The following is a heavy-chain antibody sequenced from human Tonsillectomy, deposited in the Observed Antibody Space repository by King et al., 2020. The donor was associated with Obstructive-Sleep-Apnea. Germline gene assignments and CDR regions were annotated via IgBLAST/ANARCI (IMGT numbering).Heavy chain of an antibody. CDR3: AREYWGPDY. CDR2: IKHDGSVK. Sequence: EVQLVESGGGLVQPGGSVRLSCGASGFTFSSYWMTWVRQAPGKGLEWVANIKHDGSVKNYEDSVKGRVTISRDNAKKSVFLQMNSLTAEHTAVYYCAREYWGPDYWGQGTLVTVSS. CDR1: GFTFSSYW. J-gene: IGHJ4*02. D-gene: IGHD3-16*01. V-gene: IGHV3-7*01.